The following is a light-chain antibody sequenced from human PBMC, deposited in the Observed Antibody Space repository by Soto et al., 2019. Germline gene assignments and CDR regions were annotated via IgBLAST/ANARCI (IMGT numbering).Light chain of an antibody. CDR1: QGISDY. J-gene: IGKJ1*01. Sequence: DIQMTQSPSSLSASVGDRVTITCRASQGISDYLAWFQQKPGKVPKLLIYGASRLQSGVSSRFSGSGSGTDFTLTISSLQPEDVATYYCQKYNSAPQTFGQGTKVDIK. CDR3: QKYNSAPQT. V-gene: IGKV1-27*01. CDR2: GAS.